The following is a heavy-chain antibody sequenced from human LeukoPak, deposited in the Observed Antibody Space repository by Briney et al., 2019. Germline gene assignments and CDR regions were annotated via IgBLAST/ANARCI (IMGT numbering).Heavy chain of an antibody. CDR3: ARATIFGLGNDY. V-gene: IGHV1-69*04. CDR1: GGTFSSYA. D-gene: IGHD3-3*01. Sequence: ASVKVSCKASGGTFSSYAISWVRQAPGQGLEWMGRIIPILGIANYAQKFQGRVTITADKSTSTAYMELSSLRAEDTAVYYCARATIFGLGNDYWGQGTLVTVSS. CDR2: IIPILGIA. J-gene: IGHJ4*02.